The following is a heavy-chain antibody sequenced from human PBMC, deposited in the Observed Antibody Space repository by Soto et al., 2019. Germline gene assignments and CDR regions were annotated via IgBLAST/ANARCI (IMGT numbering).Heavy chain of an antibody. CDR1: GGSISTTNW. CDR3: ASGFDSDGLYNGGHP. D-gene: IGHD3-10*01. Sequence: VQLQESGPGLVKPSGTLSLTCTVSGGSISTTNWWGWVRQSPGKGLEWIGEILHIGSTNYNPSLKSRVTISIDTSKNQFSLRLSSVTAADTDVYYCASGFDSDGLYNGGHPWGQGTLVSVSS. CDR2: ILHIGST. J-gene: IGHJ5*02. V-gene: IGHV4-4*02.